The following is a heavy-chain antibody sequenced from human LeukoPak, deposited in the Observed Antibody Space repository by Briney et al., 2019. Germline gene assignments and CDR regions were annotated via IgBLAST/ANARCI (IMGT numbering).Heavy chain of an antibody. CDR3: ARRRYDFWSGYYPYYYYYYMDV. V-gene: IGHV4-34*01. CDR1: GGSFSGYY. CDR2: INHSGST. Sequence: SETLSLTCAVYGGSFSGYYWSWIRQPPGKGLEWIGGINHSGSTNYNPSLKSRVTISVDTSKNQFSLKLSSVTAADTAVYYCARRRYDFWSGYYPYYYYYYMDVWGKGTTVTVSS. J-gene: IGHJ6*03. D-gene: IGHD3-3*01.